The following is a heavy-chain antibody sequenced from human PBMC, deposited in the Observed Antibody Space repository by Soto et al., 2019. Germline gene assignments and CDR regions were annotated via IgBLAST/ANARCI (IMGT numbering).Heavy chain of an antibody. J-gene: IGHJ6*02. CDR1: GGSISSSSYY. CDR2: IYYSGST. Sequence: PSETLSLTCTVSGGSISSSSYYWGWIRQPPGKGLEWIGSIYYSGSTYYNPSLKSRVTISVDTSKNQFSLKLSSVTAADTAVYYCARHASPTRQRFGELWAYYYYYYGMDGWGQGTTVTVSS. V-gene: IGHV4-39*01. CDR3: ARHASPTRQRFGELWAYYYYYYGMDG. D-gene: IGHD3-10*01.